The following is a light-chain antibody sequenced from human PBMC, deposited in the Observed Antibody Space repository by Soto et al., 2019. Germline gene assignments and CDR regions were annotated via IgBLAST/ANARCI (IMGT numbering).Light chain of an antibody. V-gene: IGLV2-8*01. CDR2: EVN. CDR1: RSDVGGYNY. Sequence: QSALTQPPSASGSPGQSVTISCTGTRSDVGGYNYVSWYQQHPGEAPKLMIYEVNKRPSGVPDRFSGSKSGNTASLTVSGLQAEDEADYYCSSFGCSSHVLFGGGTQLTVL. CDR3: SSFGCSSHVL. J-gene: IGLJ7*01.